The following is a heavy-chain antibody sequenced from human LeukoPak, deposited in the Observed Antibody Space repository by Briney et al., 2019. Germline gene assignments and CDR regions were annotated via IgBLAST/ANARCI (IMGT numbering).Heavy chain of an antibody. J-gene: IGHJ4*02. Sequence: SETLSLTCTVSGGSISSYYWSWIRQPPGKGLEWIGYIYYSGSTNYNPSLKSRVTISVDTSKNQFSLKLSSVTAADTAVYYCARDGHYYGSGVDYWGQGTLVTVSS. D-gene: IGHD3-10*01. CDR2: IYYSGST. V-gene: IGHV4-59*01. CDR3: ARDGHYYGSGVDY. CDR1: GGSISSYY.